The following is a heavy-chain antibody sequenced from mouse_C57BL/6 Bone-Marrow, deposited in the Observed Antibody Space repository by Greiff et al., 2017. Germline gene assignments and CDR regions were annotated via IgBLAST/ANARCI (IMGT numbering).Heavy chain of an antibody. Sequence: VQLQQSGPELVKPGASVKLSCKASGYTFTSYDINWVKQRPGQGLEWIGWIYPRDGSTKYNEKFKGKATLTVDTSSSTAYMELQRLTSEASAVYFGARLEFDGRRGDWYFDVWGTGTTVTVSS. D-gene: IGHD1-1*01. J-gene: IGHJ1*03. CDR1: GYTFTSYD. CDR3: ARLEFDGRRGDWYFDV. V-gene: IGHV1-85*01. CDR2: IYPRDGST.